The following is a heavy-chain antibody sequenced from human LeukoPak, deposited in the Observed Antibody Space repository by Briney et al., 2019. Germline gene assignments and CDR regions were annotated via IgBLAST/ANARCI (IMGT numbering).Heavy chain of an antibody. CDR1: GYTFTGYY. V-gene: IGHV1-2*02. J-gene: IGHJ3*02. D-gene: IGHD3-22*01. CDR2: INPNSGGT. Sequence: ASVKVSCKASGYTFTGYYMHWVRQAPGQGLEWMGWINPNSGGTNYAQKFQGRVTMTRDTSISTAYMELSRLRSDDTAVYYCARDRVPYYYDSSGYINDAFDIWGQGTMVTVSS. CDR3: ARDRVPYYYDSSGYINDAFDI.